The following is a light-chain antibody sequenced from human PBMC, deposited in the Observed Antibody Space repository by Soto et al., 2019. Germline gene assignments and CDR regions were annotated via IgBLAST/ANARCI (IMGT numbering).Light chain of an antibody. CDR1: SADVGSYNL. V-gene: IGLV2-23*02. CDR2: EVS. J-gene: IGLJ2*01. Sequence: HSALTQPASVSGSPGQSITISCTGTSADVGSYNLVSWYQQHPGKAPKLMIYEVSKRPSGVSNRFSGSKSGNTASLTISGPQAEDEADYSCCSYAGSSTHVVFGGGTKLTVL. CDR3: CSYAGSSTHVV.